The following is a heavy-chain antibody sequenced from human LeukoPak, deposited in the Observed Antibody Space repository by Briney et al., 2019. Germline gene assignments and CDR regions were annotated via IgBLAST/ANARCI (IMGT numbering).Heavy chain of an antibody. CDR2: ISYNGDNK. J-gene: IGHJ4*02. D-gene: IGHD2-2*03. CDR1: GFTFSSYA. CDR3: ARSFGYGYYFDY. Sequence: PGGSLRLSCAASGFTFSSYAMHWVRQAPGKGLEWVALISYNGDNKYYADPVKGRFTISRDNSKNTLYLQMNSLRPEDTAIYYCARSFGYGYYFDYWGQGTLVTVSS. V-gene: IGHV3-30*04.